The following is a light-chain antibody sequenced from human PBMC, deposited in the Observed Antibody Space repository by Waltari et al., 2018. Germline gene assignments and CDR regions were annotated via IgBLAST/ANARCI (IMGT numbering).Light chain of an antibody. V-gene: IGKV1-39*01. CDR1: QGISSY. Sequence: DIQIAQAPSSLSASLGDRVTIPCRVSQGISSYLNWYQQKPGKAPKLLIYAASSLQSGVPYRFSGSGSGTDFTLNISGLQPEDFATYNCQQSYSTPLTFGGGTREEIK. CDR2: AAS. CDR3: QQSYSTPLT. J-gene: IGKJ4*01.